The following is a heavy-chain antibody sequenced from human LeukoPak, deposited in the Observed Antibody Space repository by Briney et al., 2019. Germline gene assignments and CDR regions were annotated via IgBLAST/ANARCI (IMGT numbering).Heavy chain of an antibody. V-gene: IGHV5-51*01. CDR3: ARRVESGFSFDY. CDR2: IYPGDSDT. D-gene: IGHD3-3*01. Sequence: GESLKISCKGSGYSFPTYWIAWVRQLPGKGLEWMGIIYPGDSDTRYSPPFQGQVTISADKSISTAYLQWSGLKASDTAMYYCARRVESGFSFDYWGQGTLVSVSS. J-gene: IGHJ4*02. CDR1: GYSFPTYW.